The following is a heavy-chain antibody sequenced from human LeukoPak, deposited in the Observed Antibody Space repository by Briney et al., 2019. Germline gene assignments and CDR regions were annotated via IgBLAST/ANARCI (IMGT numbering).Heavy chain of an antibody. D-gene: IGHD2-2*01. V-gene: IGHV3-74*01. CDR3: ATVVPGAPNLLGY. CDR1: GFTFSAYW. CDR2: ISTDGSST. Sequence: GGSLRLSCAASGFTFSAYWMHWVRQAPGKGLVWVSRISTDGSSTAYADSVEGRFTISRDNAKNTLYLQMNSLRAEDTAVYYCATVVPGAPNLLGYWGQGTLVTVSS. J-gene: IGHJ4*02.